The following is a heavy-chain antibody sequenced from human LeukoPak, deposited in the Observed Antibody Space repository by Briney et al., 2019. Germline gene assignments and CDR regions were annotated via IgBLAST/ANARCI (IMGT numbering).Heavy chain of an antibody. CDR2: IYSSGTT. D-gene: IGHD3-9*01. J-gene: IGHJ4*02. CDR3: ARTGYLKPIDS. CDR1: GFTVSSNY. V-gene: IGHV3-66*02. Sequence: GGSLRLSCTASGFTVSSNYMTWVRQAPGKGLEWVSIIYSSGTTYYADSVKGRFTISRDNSKNTLYLQMNSLRTEDTAVYYCARTGYLKPIDSRGQGTLVTVSS.